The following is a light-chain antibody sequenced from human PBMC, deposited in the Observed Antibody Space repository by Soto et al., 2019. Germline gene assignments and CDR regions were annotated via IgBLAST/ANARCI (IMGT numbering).Light chain of an antibody. V-gene: IGKV1-5*01. CDR1: QSISTW. Sequence: DIQMTQTPSTLSASVGDRDTITCRASQSISTWLAWYQQKPGKAPKVLIYDASSLESGVPSRFSGSGSGTEFTLTIISLQPDDSATYYCQQYNSHSWTFGQGTNVEIK. J-gene: IGKJ1*01. CDR2: DAS. CDR3: QQYNSHSWT.